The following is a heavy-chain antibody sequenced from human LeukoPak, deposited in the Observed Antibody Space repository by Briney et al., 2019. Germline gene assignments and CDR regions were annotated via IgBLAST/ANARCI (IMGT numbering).Heavy chain of an antibody. CDR3: ARAPGYCSGGSCWEYYFDY. CDR2: IKQDGSEK. CDR1: GFTFSSYW. Sequence: GSLRLSCAASGFTFSSYWMSWVRQAPGKGLEWVANIKQDGSEKYYVDSVKGRFTISRDNAKNSLYLQMNSLRAEDTAVFYCARAPGYCSGGSCWEYYFDYWGQGTLVTVSS. V-gene: IGHV3-7*01. D-gene: IGHD2-15*01. J-gene: IGHJ4*02.